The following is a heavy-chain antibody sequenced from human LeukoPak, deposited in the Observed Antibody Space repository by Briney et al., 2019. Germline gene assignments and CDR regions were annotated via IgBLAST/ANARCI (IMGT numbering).Heavy chain of an antibody. D-gene: IGHD3-22*01. CDR3: ARDGDYYDSSGYSWFDP. CDR2: IYHSGST. Sequence: SPSETLSLTCAVSGYSISSGYYWGWIRQPPGKGLEWVGSIYHSGSTYYNPSLKSRVTISVDTSKNQFSLKLSSVTAADTAVYYCARDGDYYDSSGYSWFDPWGQGTLVTVSS. CDR1: GYSISSGYY. J-gene: IGHJ5*02. V-gene: IGHV4-38-2*02.